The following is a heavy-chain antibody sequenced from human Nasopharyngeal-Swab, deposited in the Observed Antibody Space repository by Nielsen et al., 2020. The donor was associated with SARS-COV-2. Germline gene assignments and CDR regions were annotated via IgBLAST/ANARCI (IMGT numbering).Heavy chain of an antibody. CDR2: INPSGGST. Sequence: ASVKVSCKASGYTFTSYYMHWVRQAPGQGLEWMGIINPSGGSTSYAQKFQGRVTMTRDTSTSTVYMELSSLRSEDTAVYYCARKSLGYSSGWLVAFDIWGQETMVTVSS. CDR1: GYTFTSYY. J-gene: IGHJ3*02. V-gene: IGHV1-46*01. CDR3: ARKSLGYSSGWLVAFDI. D-gene: IGHD6-19*01.